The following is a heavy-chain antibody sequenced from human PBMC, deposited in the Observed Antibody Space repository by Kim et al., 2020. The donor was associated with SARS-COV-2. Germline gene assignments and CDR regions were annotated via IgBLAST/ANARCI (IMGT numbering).Heavy chain of an antibody. V-gene: IGHV7-4-1*02. Sequence: ASVKVSCKASGYTFTSFALIWVRQAPGQGLEWMGWINTNTGNPLYAQGFRGRFAFSLDTSVSTAYLQINNLKAEDTAIYYCAREEAIAVNDTWVNAGVDYWGQGTLVTVSS. D-gene: IGHD6-19*01. CDR2: INTNTGNP. CDR1: GYTFTSFA. J-gene: IGHJ4*02. CDR3: AREEAIAVNDTWVNAGVDY.